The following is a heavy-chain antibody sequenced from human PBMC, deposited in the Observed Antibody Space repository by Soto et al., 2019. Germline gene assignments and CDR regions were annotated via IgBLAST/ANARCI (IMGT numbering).Heavy chain of an antibody. D-gene: IGHD6-19*01. CDR3: AKDRHKSQWLDWPGILDAFDI. J-gene: IGHJ3*02. CDR1: GFTFSSYA. V-gene: IGHV3-23*01. CDR2: ISGSGGST. Sequence: GGSLRLSCAASGFTFSSYAMSWVRQAPGKGLEWVSAISGSGGSTYYADSVKGRFTISRDNSKNTLYLQMNSLRAEDTAVYYCAKDRHKSQWLDWPGILDAFDIWGQGTMVTVSS.